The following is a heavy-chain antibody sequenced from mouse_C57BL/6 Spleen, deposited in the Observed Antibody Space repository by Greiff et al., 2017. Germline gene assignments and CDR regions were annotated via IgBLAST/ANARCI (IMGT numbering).Heavy chain of an antibody. CDR2: IHPNSGST. CDR1: GYTFTSYW. CDR3: ARGYYYGSSDDY. V-gene: IGHV1-64*01. Sequence: QVQLQQPGAELVKPGASVKLSCKASGYTFTSYWMHWVKQRPGQGLEWIGMIHPNSGSTNYNEKFKSKATLTVDKSSSTAYMQLSSLTSEDSAVYYCARGYYYGSSDDYWGQGTTLTVSS. J-gene: IGHJ2*01. D-gene: IGHD1-1*01.